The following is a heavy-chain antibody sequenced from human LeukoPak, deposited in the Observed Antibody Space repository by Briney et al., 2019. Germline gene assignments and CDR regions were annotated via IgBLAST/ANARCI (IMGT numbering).Heavy chain of an antibody. CDR2: TYSGGST. CDR3: ARGRWLQRFDY. CDR1: GFTFSSCS. D-gene: IGHD5-24*01. V-gene: IGHV3-66*02. Sequence: PGGSLRLSCAASGFTFSSCSMNWVRQAPGKGLEWVSVTYSGGSTYYADSVKGRFTISRDNSKNTLYLQMNSLRAEDTAVYYCARGRWLQRFDYWGQGTLVTVSS. J-gene: IGHJ4*02.